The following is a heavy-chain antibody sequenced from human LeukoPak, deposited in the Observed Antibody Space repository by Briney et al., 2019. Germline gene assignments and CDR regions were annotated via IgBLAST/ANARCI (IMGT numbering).Heavy chain of an antibody. Sequence: GGSLRLSCAAPGFTFSSYAMHWVRQAPGKGLEWVAVISYDGSNKYYADSVKGRFTISRDNSKNTLYLQMNSLRAEDTAVYYCAKRDIVATRGYYYYGMDVWGQGTTVTVSS. V-gene: IGHV3-30-3*02. D-gene: IGHD5-12*01. J-gene: IGHJ6*02. CDR3: AKRDIVATRGYYYYGMDV. CDR1: GFTFSSYA. CDR2: ISYDGSNK.